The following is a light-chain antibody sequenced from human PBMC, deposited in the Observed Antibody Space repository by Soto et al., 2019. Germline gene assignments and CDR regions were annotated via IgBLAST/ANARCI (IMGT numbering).Light chain of an antibody. CDR2: DAS. Sequence: DIQMTQSPSSLAAPVGDRVTITCRASQSVNTYLHWYQQKPGKAPKLLIYDASSLESGVPSRFSGSGSGTEFTLTISSLQPDDFATYYCQKYNSYTWTFGQGTKVDIK. V-gene: IGKV1-5*01. J-gene: IGKJ1*01. CDR1: QSVNTY. CDR3: QKYNSYTWT.